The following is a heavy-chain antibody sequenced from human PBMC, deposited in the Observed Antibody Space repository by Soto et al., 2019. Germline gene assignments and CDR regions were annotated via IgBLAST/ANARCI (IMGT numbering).Heavy chain of an antibody. CDR1: GGSISSGGYY. V-gene: IGHV4-31*03. D-gene: IGHD4-17*01. J-gene: IGHJ5*02. Sequence: TLSLTCTVSGGSISSGGYYWSWIRQHPGKGLEWIGYIYYSGSTYYNPSLKSRVTISVDTSKNQFSLKLSSVTAADTAVYYCARVGSGDYGWFDPWGQGTLVTVSS. CDR3: ARVGSGDYGWFDP. CDR2: IYYSGST.